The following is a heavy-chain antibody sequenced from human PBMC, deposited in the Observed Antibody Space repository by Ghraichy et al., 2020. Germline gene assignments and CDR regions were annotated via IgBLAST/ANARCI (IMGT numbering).Heavy chain of an antibody. CDR1: GFSLSFYN. CDR2: ISGVSTYI. D-gene: IGHD4-17*01. V-gene: IGHV3-21*06. Sequence: GGSLRLSCAASGFSLSFYNMNWVRQAPGKGLEWVSSISGVSTYIYYADSVKGRFTISRDNAKNSLYLQMNSLRAEDTAFYYSARGRDYDLLGRVPPFDPWGQGTLVTVSS. J-gene: IGHJ5*02. CDR3: ARGRDYDLLGRVPPFDP.